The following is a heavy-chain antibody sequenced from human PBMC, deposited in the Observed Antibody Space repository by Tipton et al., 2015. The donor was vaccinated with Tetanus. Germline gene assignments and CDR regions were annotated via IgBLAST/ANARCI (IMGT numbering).Heavy chain of an antibody. V-gene: IGHV3-66*01. CDR3: ARDGYSSGYFDY. J-gene: IGHJ4*02. CDR1: GFSVSTNY. CDR2: IYRGGTT. D-gene: IGHD3-22*01. Sequence: SLRLSCAASGFSVSTNYMNWVRQAPGKGLEWVSVIYRGGTTYYAGSVKDRFTISRDISKNTVDLQMNSLRVEDTAVYFCARDGYSSGYFDYWGQGSLVTVSS.